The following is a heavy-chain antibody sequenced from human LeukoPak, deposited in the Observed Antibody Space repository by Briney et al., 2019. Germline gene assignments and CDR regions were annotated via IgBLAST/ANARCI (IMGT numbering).Heavy chain of an antibody. V-gene: IGHV3-23*01. CDR1: GFTFSSYA. J-gene: IGHJ4*02. Sequence: PGGSLRLSCAASGFTFSSYAMSWVRQAPGKGLEWVSAISGSGGSTYYADSVKGRFTISRDNSKNTLYLQMNSLRAEDTAVYYCAKVSPKYMGPTQWYFDYWGQGTLVTVSS. CDR3: AKVSPKYMGPTQWYFDY. CDR2: ISGSGGST. D-gene: IGHD6-19*01.